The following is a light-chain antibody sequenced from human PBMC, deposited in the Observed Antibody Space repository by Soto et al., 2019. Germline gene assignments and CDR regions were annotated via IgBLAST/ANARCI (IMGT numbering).Light chain of an antibody. CDR3: QQYNNWPPYT. CDR2: DAS. V-gene: IGKV3D-20*01. Sequence: EIVLTQSPATLSLSPGERATLSCGASQSVSNNYLAWYQQKPGLAPRLLIYDASSRVTGIPDRFSGSGSGTDFTLTISRLEPEDFAVYYCQQYNNWPPYTFGQGTKLEIK. J-gene: IGKJ2*01. CDR1: QSVSNNY.